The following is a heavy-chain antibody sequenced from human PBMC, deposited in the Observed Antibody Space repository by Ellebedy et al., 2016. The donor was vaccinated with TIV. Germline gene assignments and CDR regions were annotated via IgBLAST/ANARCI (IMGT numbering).Heavy chain of an antibody. CDR2: IKPDGNEK. Sequence: GESLKISCVGYGFTLSNVWMSWVRQAPGKGLEWVATIKPDGNEKYYVDSVKGRFIISRDNAKNSLYLQMNSLRDDDTAVYHCVAGAGWLFDYWGRGTLVTVSS. CDR3: VAGAGWLFDY. J-gene: IGHJ4*02. V-gene: IGHV3-7*01. CDR1: GFTLSNVW. D-gene: IGHD6-19*01.